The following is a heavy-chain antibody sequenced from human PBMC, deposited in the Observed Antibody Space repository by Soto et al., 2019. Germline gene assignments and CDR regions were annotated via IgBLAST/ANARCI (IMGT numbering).Heavy chain of an antibody. CDR1: GFTFSRYS. D-gene: IGHD3-10*01. CDR3: ARVHYYGSGNWFDP. V-gene: IGHV3-48*01. Sequence: GGSPRLSFAAPGFTFSRYSMNWVRQAPGKGLEWVSYISSSSNSIYYADSVKGRFTISRDNAKNSLHLQMNSLRAEDTAVYYCARVHYYGSGNWFDPWGQGTLVTVSS. CDR2: ISSSSNSI. J-gene: IGHJ5*02.